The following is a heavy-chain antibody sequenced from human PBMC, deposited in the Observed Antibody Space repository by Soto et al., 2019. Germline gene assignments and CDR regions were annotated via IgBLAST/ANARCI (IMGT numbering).Heavy chain of an antibody. CDR1: GGPLSSFY. CDR2: IYYTGST. V-gene: IGHV4-59*01. J-gene: IGHJ3*02. Sequence: LSLTCNSSGGPLSSFYYSWIRQAPGKGLEWIGYIYYTGSTNYNPSLKSRVTMSVDTSKNQFSLKLTSVTAADTAVYFCAVTRGGAHPHDIWGQGTMVTVSS. D-gene: IGHD2-21*02. CDR3: AVTRGGAHPHDI.